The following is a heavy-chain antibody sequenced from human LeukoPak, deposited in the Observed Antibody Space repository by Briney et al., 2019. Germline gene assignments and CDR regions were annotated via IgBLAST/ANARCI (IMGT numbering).Heavy chain of an antibody. CDR1: GYTFTSYG. Sequence: ASVKVSCKASGYTFTSYGISWVRQAPGQGLEWMGWISAYNGNTNYAQKLQGRVTMTTDTSTSTAYMELRSLRSDDTAVYYCARVSSGWYLGLFDPWGQGTLVTVSS. CDR3: ARVSSGWYLGLFDP. D-gene: IGHD6-19*01. V-gene: IGHV1-18*01. CDR2: ISAYNGNT. J-gene: IGHJ5*02.